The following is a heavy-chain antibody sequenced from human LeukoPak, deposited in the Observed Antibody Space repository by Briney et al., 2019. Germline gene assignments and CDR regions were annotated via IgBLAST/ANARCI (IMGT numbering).Heavy chain of an antibody. CDR1: GFTFSDYY. D-gene: IGHD4-17*01. CDR3: ARHTIASDGARLFDY. Sequence: GGSLRLSCAASGFTFSDYYMSWIRQAPGKGLEWVSYISSSSSTIYYADSVKGRFTISRDNAKNSLYLQMNSLRAEDTAVYYCARHTIASDGARLFDYWGRGTLVTVSS. J-gene: IGHJ4*02. V-gene: IGHV3-11*04. CDR2: ISSSSSTI.